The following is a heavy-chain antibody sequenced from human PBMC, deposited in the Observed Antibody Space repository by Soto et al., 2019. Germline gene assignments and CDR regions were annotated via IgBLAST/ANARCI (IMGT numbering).Heavy chain of an antibody. CDR1: GFTFDDYA. J-gene: IGHJ4*02. Sequence: GGSLRLSCAASGFTFDDYAMHWVRQAPGKGLEWVSGISWNSGSIGYADSVKGRFTISRDNAKNSLYLQMNSLRAEDTALYYCAKDISMIVVVPDYWAREPWSPSPQ. CDR3: AKDISMIVVVPDY. V-gene: IGHV3-9*01. CDR2: ISWNSGSI. D-gene: IGHD3-22*01.